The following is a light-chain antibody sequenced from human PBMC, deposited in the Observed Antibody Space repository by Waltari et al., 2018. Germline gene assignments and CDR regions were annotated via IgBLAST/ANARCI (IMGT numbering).Light chain of an antibody. Sequence: DIVMTQSPDSLAVSLGERATINCKSSQSVLYSSNNKNYLAWEQQKPVKPPKLLIYWASTRESGVPDRFSGSGSGTDFTLTISSLQAEDVAVYYCQQYYSTPWTFGQGTKAEIK. CDR3: QQYYSTPWT. V-gene: IGKV4-1*01. J-gene: IGKJ1*01. CDR1: QSVLYSSNNKNY. CDR2: WAS.